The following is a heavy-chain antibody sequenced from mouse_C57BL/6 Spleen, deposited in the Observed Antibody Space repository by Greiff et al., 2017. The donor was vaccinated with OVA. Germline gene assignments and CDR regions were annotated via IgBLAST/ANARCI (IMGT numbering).Heavy chain of an antibody. J-gene: IGHJ2*01. CDR1: GYAFSSSW. D-gene: IGHD1-1*01. Sequence: QVQLQQSGPELVKPGASVKISCKASGYAFSSSWMNWVKQRPGKGLEWIGRIYPGDGDTNYNGKFKGKATLTADKSSSPAYMQLSSLTSEDSAVYFGARDYGSSPDFDYWGQGTTLTVSS. CDR3: ARDYGSSPDFDY. V-gene: IGHV1-82*01. CDR2: IYPGDGDT.